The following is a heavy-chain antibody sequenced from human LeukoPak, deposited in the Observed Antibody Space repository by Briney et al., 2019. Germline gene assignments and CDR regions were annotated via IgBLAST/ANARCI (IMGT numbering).Heavy chain of an antibody. CDR1: GGSVSDYY. D-gene: IGHD6-6*01. Sequence: SETLSLTCTVSGGSVSDYYWSWIRQSPGKGLEWIGYIYYTGSTSYNPSLKSRVTISADTSKNEFSLKLTSVTAADTAVYYCARFDYSSSSYYFDYWGQGTLVTVSS. V-gene: IGHV4-59*02. CDR2: IYYTGST. J-gene: IGHJ4*02. CDR3: ARFDYSSSSYYFDY.